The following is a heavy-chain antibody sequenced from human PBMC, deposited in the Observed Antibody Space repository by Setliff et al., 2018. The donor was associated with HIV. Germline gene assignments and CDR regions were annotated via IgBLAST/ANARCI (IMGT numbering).Heavy chain of an antibody. CDR2: IYYSGST. D-gene: IGHD3-3*01. CDR1: GGSISSGTYY. V-gene: IGHV4-31*03. CDR3: ARDRSDYYNLPGYFDH. J-gene: IGHJ4*02. Sequence: KTSETLSLTCTVSGGSISSGTYYWSWIRQHPGKGLEWIGYIYYSGSTYYNPSLKSRVTISVDTSRNQFSLKLSSVTAADTAVYYRARDRSDYYNLPGYFDHWGQGTPVTVSS.